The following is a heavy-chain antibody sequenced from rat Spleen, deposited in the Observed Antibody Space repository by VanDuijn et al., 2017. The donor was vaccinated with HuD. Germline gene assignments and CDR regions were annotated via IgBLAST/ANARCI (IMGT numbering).Heavy chain of an antibody. V-gene: IGHV5-20*01. Sequence: EALLVESGGGLVQPGRSMKLSCAASGFTFSDYYMAWVRQAPTKGLEWVATISSDGGRNFYRDSVKGRFTISRDNAKNTQYLQMDSLRSEDTATYYCTRGYVMDAWGQGASVTVSS. CDR2: ISSDGGRN. CDR3: TRGYVMDA. J-gene: IGHJ4*01. CDR1: GFTFSDYY.